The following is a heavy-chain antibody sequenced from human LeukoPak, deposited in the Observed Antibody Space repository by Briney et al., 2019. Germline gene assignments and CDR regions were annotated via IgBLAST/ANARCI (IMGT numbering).Heavy chain of an antibody. V-gene: IGHV5-10-1*01. CDR3: ERTYVSGSYCPGY. Sequence: GESLRISCKASGYRFTSYWISWVRQMPGKGLEWMGRIDPSDSHTNYSPSFQGHVTFSADKSISTAHLQWSSLKASDTAMYYCERTYVSGSYCPGYWGQGTLVTVSS. CDR1: GYRFTSYW. CDR2: IDPSDSHT. D-gene: IGHD3-10*01. J-gene: IGHJ4*02.